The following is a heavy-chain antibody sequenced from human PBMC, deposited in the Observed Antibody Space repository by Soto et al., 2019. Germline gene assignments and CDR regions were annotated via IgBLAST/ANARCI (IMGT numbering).Heavy chain of an antibody. CDR2: IYWDDDK. Sequence: QITLKESGPTLVKPTQTLTLTCTFSGFSLTTRGVGVGWIRQPPGKALEWLALIYWDDDKRYSPSLNSRLTIPTDPSKNQVVLTLTNMDPVYTATYYCAHVPGSGQLLYSYYYYMDVWGKGATVAVS. CDR3: AHVPGSGQLLYSYYYYMDV. V-gene: IGHV2-5*02. CDR1: GFSLTTRGVG. J-gene: IGHJ6*03. D-gene: IGHD3-10*01.